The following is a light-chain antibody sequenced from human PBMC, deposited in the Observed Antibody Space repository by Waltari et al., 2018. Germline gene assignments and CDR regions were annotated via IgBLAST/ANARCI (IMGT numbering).Light chain of an antibody. CDR1: DIGSKR. V-gene: IGLV3-21*02. CDR2: DDS. CDR3: QVWDSVSDHVF. J-gene: IGLJ2*01. Sequence: SYVLTQPPSVSVAPGQTARITCGENDIGSKRVHWYQQKPGQAPVLVVFDDSARPSGIPERFSGSNSGNTATLTISRVEAGDEADYYCQVWDSVSDHVFFGGGTKLTVL.